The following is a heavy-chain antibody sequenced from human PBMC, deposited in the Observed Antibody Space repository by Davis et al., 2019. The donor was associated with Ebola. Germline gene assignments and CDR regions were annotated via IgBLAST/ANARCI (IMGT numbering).Heavy chain of an antibody. CDR2: VRYDGSNK. V-gene: IGHV3-30*02. CDR1: GFSFINHG. Sequence: PGGSLRLSCAASGFSFINHGMHWVRQAPGKGLEWVAFVRYDGSNKNYADSVKGRFTISRDNSKNMLLLQMNTLRLEDTAVYYCAKDYWDSHFQDWGQGTLVTVSA. CDR3: AKDYWDSHFQD. J-gene: IGHJ1*01. D-gene: IGHD1-26*01.